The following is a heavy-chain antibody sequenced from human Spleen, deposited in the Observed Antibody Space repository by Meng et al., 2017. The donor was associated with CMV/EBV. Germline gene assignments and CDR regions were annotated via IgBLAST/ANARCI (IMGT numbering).Heavy chain of an antibody. CDR3: ARDHLDIVATTNYFDY. CDR2: ISGNTGST. D-gene: IGHD5-12*01. Sequence: GFTFSTYAMSWVRQAPGKGLEWVSAISGNTGSTFYADSVKGRFTISRDNSKNTLYLQMNSLRSEDTAVYYCARDHLDIVATTNYFDYWGQGTLVTVSS. V-gene: IGHV3-23*01. J-gene: IGHJ4*02. CDR1: GFTFSTYA.